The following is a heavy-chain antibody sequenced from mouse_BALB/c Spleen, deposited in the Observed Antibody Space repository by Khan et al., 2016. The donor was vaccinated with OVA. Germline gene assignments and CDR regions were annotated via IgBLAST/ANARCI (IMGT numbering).Heavy chain of an antibody. Sequence: VQLQQSGPGLVKPSQSLSLTCTVTGYSITSDYAWNWIRQFPGNKLEWMGYISYSGSTSYNPSLKSRISITRDTSKNQFFLQLNSVTTEDTATYYCARSIMANWGQGTTLTVPS. CDR2: ISYSGST. V-gene: IGHV3-2*02. CDR3: ARSIMAN. J-gene: IGHJ2*01. CDR1: GYSITSDYA.